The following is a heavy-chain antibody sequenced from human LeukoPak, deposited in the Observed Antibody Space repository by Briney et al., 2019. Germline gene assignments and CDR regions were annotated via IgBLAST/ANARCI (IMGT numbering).Heavy chain of an antibody. V-gene: IGHV4-59*12. CDR1: GGSISTYY. D-gene: IGHD2-2*02. CDR3: ARGRYCSSTSCYNDGYFDY. CDR2: IYDSGST. J-gene: IGHJ4*02. Sequence: SETLSLTCTVSGGSISTYYWSWIRKPPGKGLEWIGHIYDSGSTNYSPSLKSRVTISVDRSKNQFSLKLSSVTAADTAVYYCARGRYCSSTSCYNDGYFDYWGQGTLVTVSS.